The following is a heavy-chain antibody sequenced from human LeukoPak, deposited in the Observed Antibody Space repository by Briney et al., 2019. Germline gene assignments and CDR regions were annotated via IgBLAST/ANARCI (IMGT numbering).Heavy chain of an antibody. V-gene: IGHV4-39*07. CDR2: ISYTGIP. D-gene: IGHD6-19*01. J-gene: IGHJ4*02. CDR1: GGSISSSSYY. CDR3: ASYSNSGWPSSFDF. Sequence: SETLTLTCSVSGGSISSSSYYWAWIRQTPGKGLEWIGFISYTGIPDHNPSLKSRVTISLDTSKNQFSVQLTSVSAADTAVYYCASYSNSGWPSSFDFWGQGTLVTVSS.